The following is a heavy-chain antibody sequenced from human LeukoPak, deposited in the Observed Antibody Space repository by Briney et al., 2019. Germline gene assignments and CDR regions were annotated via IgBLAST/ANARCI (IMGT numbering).Heavy chain of an antibody. CDR1: GGSISSSSYY. CDR2: IYYSGST. D-gene: IGHD6-19*01. V-gene: IGHV4-39*07. J-gene: IGHJ4*02. CDR3: ARGFTVADY. Sequence: SETLSLTCTVSGGSISSSSYYWGWIRQPPGKGLEWIGSIYYSGSTYYNPSLKSRVTISVDTSKNQFSLKLSSVTAADTAVYYCARGFTVADYWGQGTLVTVSS.